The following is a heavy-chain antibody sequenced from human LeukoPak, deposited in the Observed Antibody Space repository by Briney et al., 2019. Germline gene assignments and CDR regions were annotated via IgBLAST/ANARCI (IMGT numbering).Heavy chain of an antibody. CDR2: INPSGGST. CDR1: GGTFSSYA. Sequence: ASVKVSCKASGGTFSSYAISWVRQAPGQGLEWMGIINPSGGSTSYAQKFQGRVTMTRDTSTSTVYMELSSLRSEDTAVYYCARGSSGWYSVAYWGQGTLVTVSS. V-gene: IGHV1-46*01. J-gene: IGHJ4*02. CDR3: ARGSSGWYSVAY. D-gene: IGHD6-19*01.